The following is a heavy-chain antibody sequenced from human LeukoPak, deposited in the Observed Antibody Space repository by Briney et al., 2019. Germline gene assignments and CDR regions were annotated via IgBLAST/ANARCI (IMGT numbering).Heavy chain of an antibody. Sequence: GGSLRLSCAASGFIVSSNHMGWVRQAPGKGLEWVSMTYSGDSTYYADSVKGRFTISRDNSKNTLYLQMNSQRAEDTAVYYCARGGTIVVVTAINYWGQGTLVTVSS. CDR3: ARGGTIVVVTAINY. J-gene: IGHJ4*02. CDR2: TYSGDST. CDR1: GFIVSSNH. D-gene: IGHD2-21*02. V-gene: IGHV3-53*01.